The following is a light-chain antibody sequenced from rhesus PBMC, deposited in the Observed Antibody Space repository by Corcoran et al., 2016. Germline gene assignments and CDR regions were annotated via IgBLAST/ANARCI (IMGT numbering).Light chain of an antibody. J-gene: IGKJ2*01. Sequence: DIQMTQSPSSLSASGGDSVTITCRASQGIRSYLNWLQKKPGKSPKLLIYDASSLERGVPSRFSGSGAGTDFTLTISRLQPEDFAAYYCLQYNSDPFSFGQGTKVEIK. CDR3: LQYNSDPFS. CDR2: DAS. V-gene: IGKV1-28*02. CDR1: QGIRSY.